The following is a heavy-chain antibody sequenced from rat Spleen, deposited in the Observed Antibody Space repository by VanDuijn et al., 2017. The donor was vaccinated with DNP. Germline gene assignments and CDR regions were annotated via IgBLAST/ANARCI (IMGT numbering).Heavy chain of an antibody. V-gene: IGHV5-31*01. CDR1: GFTFNNYW. CDR3: ARRAQPFWYFDF. D-gene: IGHD1-10*01. Sequence: EVQLVESGGDLVQPGRSLNIYCVASGFTFNNYWMTWIRQAPGKGLEWVATITSSGGTTFYPDSVKGRFTISRDNAKNTLYLQMNSLGSEDTATYYCARRAQPFWYFDFWGPGTMVTVSS. J-gene: IGHJ1*01. CDR2: ITSSGGTT.